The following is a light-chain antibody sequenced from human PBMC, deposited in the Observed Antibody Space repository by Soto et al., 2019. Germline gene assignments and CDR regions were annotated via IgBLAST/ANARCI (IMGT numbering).Light chain of an antibody. CDR1: TSDVGGYNY. J-gene: IGLJ3*02. Sequence: QSALTQPASVSGSPGQSITISCTGTTSDVGGYNYVSWYQQHPGKAPKVLIYGVSNRPSGVSNRFSGSKSGNTASLTISGLQADDEADYYCNSYTSSSTLVFGGGTKLTVL. CDR2: GVS. CDR3: NSYTSSSTLV. V-gene: IGLV2-14*03.